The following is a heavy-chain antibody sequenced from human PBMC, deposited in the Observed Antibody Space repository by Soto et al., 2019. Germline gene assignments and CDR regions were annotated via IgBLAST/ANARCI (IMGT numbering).Heavy chain of an antibody. J-gene: IGHJ4*02. V-gene: IGHV4-59*08. CDR2: IYYSGST. CDR3: GRRYGPGFDY. Sequence: SETLSLTCPVSGGSISSYYWSWIRQPPGKGLEWIGYIYYSGSTNYNPSLKSRVTISVDTSKNQFSLKLSSVTAADTAVYYCGRRYGPGFDYWGQGTLVTVSS. D-gene: IGHD4-17*01. CDR1: GGSISSYY.